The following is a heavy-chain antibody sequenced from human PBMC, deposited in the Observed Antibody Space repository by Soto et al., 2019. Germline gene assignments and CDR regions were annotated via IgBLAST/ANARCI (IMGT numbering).Heavy chain of an antibody. CDR3: ARSQGSSTSLEIYYYYYYGMDV. V-gene: IGHV1-69*01. J-gene: IGHJ6*02. CDR1: GGTFSRYA. Sequence: QVQLVQSGAEVKKPGSSVKVSCKSSGGTFSRYAISWVRQAPGQGLEWMGGIIPISDTTNYAQKFQGRVTITADESTSTVYMELSSLRSEDTAVYYCARSQGSSTSLEIYYYYYYGMDVWGQGTTVTVSS. D-gene: IGHD2-2*01. CDR2: IIPISDTT.